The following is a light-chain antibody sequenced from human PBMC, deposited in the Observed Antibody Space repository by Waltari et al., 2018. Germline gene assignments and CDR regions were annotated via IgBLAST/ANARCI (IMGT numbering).Light chain of an antibody. CDR2: EAT. CDR1: TRDIGAYNL. CDR3: CSYTGTATFLL. J-gene: IGLJ2*01. V-gene: IGLV2-23*02. Sequence: QSALTQPASVSGSPGQSITIPCPGTTRDIGAYNLISCYQQYPGRVPKLIIYEATKRPSWVSDRFSGSKSGNTASLTISGLLAEDEADYYCCSYTGTATFLLFGGGTKLTVL.